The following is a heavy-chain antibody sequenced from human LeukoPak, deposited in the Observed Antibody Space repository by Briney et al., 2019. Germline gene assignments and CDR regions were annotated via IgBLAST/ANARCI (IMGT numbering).Heavy chain of an antibody. CDR3: ARDFKGGSYPEDDAFDI. Sequence: SVKVSCKASGGTFSSYAISWARQAPGQGLEWMGGIIPIFGTANYAQKFQGRVTITTDESTSTAYMELSSLRSEDTAVYYCARDFKGGSYPEDDAFDIWGQGTMVTVSS. D-gene: IGHD1-26*01. V-gene: IGHV1-69*05. CDR1: GGTFSSYA. J-gene: IGHJ3*02. CDR2: IIPIFGTA.